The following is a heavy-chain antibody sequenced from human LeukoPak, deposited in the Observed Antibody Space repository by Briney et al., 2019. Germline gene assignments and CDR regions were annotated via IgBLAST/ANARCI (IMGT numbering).Heavy chain of an antibody. CDR3: AKTYYYGSGSSTPIDY. CDR2: ISPNSGGT. Sequence: ASVTVSCKASGYTFTGYYMHWVRQAPGQGLEWMGWISPNSGGTNYAQKFQGRVTMTRDTSISTAYMELSRLRSDDTAVYYCAKTYYYGSGSSTPIDYWGQGTLVTVSS. J-gene: IGHJ4*02. V-gene: IGHV1-2*02. D-gene: IGHD3-10*01. CDR1: GYTFTGYY.